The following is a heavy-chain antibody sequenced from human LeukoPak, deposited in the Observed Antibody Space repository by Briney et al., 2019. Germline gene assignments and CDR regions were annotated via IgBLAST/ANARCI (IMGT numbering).Heavy chain of an antibody. D-gene: IGHD3-9*01. V-gene: IGHV3-53*05. CDR2: IYSGGST. Sequence: PGGSLRLSCSASGFTVSSNYMSWVRQAPGKGLEWVSVIYSGGSTYYADSVKGRFTISRDNSKNTLYLQMNSLRAEDTAVYYCAKDQVAGPSRDYDILTGYSYYYYGMDVWGQGTTVTVSS. J-gene: IGHJ6*02. CDR3: AKDQVAGPSRDYDILTGYSYYYYGMDV. CDR1: GFTVSSNY.